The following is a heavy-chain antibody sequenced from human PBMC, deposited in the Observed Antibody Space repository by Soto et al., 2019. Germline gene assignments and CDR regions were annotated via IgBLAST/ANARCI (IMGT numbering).Heavy chain of an antibody. Sequence: GGSLRLSCAASGFTFSNAWMSWVRQAPGKGLEWVGRIKSKTDGGTTDYAAPVKGRFTISRDDSKNTLYLQMNSLKTEDTAVYYCTTEAAVAGIIDYWGQGTLVTVSS. CDR2: IKSKTDGGTT. V-gene: IGHV3-15*01. CDR3: TTEAAVAGIIDY. J-gene: IGHJ4*02. D-gene: IGHD6-19*01. CDR1: GFTFSNAW.